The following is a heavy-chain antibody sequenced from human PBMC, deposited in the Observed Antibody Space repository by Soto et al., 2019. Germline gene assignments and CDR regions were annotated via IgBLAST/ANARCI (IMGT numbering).Heavy chain of an antibody. CDR2: IKQDGSEK. V-gene: IGHV3-7*01. CDR3: AREDIVVVPAAIDP. D-gene: IGHD2-2*01. Sequence: EVQLVESGGGLVQPGGSLRLSCAASGFTFSSYWMSWVRQAPGKGLEWVVNIKQDGSEKYYVDSVKGRFTISRDNAKNSLYLQMNSLRAEDTAVYYCAREDIVVVPAAIDPWGQGTLVTVSS. J-gene: IGHJ5*02. CDR1: GFTFSSYW.